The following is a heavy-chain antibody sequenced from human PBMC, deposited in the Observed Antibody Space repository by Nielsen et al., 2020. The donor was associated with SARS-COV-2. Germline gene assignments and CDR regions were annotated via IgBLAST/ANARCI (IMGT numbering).Heavy chain of an antibody. V-gene: IGHV7-4-1*01. J-gene: IGHJ4*02. Sequence: ASVKVSCKASGYTFTSYAMNWVRQAPGQGLEWMGWINTNTGNPTYAQGFTGRFVFSLDTSVSTAYLQICSLKAEDTAVYYCARWYCSSTSCYFDYWGQGTLVTVSS. CDR2: INTNTGNP. CDR1: GYTFTSYA. D-gene: IGHD2-2*01. CDR3: ARWYCSSTSCYFDY.